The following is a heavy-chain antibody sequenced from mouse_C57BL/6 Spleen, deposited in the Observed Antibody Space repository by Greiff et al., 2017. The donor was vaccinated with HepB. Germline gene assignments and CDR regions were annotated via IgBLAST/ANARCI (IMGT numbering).Heavy chain of an antibody. CDR2: ISYDGSN. CDR3: ARADDYDAFAY. D-gene: IGHD2-4*01. CDR1: GYSITSGYY. V-gene: IGHV3-6*01. J-gene: IGHJ3*01. Sequence: EVQLKESGPGLVKPSQSLSLTCSVTGYSITSGYYWNWIRQFPGNKLEWMGYISYDGSNNYNPSLKNRISITRDTSKNQFFLKLNSVTTEDTATYYCARADDYDAFAYWGQGTLVTVSA.